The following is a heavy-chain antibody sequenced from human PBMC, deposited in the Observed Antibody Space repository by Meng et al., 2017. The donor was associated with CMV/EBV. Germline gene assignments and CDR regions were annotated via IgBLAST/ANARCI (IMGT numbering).Heavy chain of an antibody. CDR2: IIPIFGTA. V-gene: IGHV1-69*01. CDR3: VGNIVVVVAASPRDY. D-gene: IGHD2-15*01. Sequence: SGSNFRSYGISWERQAHRQGLEWMGGIIPIFGTANYAQKFQGRVTITADESTSTAYMELSSLRSEETAVDYYVGNIVVVVAASPRDYWGQGTLVTVSS. J-gene: IGHJ4*02. CDR1: GSNFRSYG.